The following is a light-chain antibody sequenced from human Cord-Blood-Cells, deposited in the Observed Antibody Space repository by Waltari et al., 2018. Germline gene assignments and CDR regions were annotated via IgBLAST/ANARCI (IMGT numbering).Light chain of an antibody. Sequence: EIVMTLSPATLSVSPGESATLSCRASQSVSSNLAWYQQKPGQAPRLLIYGASTRATGIPARFSGSGSGTEFTLTISSLQSEDFAVYYCQQYNNWPITFGQGTRLEIK. J-gene: IGKJ5*01. V-gene: IGKV3-15*01. CDR3: QQYNNWPIT. CDR2: GAS. CDR1: QSVSSN.